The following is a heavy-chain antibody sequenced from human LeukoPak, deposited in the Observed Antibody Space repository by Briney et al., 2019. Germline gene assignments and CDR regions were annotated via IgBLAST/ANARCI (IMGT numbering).Heavy chain of an antibody. J-gene: IGHJ5*02. CDR3: ARDIVVPAHTGFDP. V-gene: IGHV4-30-4*08. D-gene: IGHD2-2*01. CDR2: IYYSGST. CDR1: GGSISSGDYY. Sequence: PSQTLSLTCTVSGGSISSGDYYWSWIRQPPGKGLEWIGYIYYSGSTYYNLSLKSRVTISVDTSKNQFSLKLSSVTAADTAVYYCARDIVVPAHTGFDPWGQGTLVTVSS.